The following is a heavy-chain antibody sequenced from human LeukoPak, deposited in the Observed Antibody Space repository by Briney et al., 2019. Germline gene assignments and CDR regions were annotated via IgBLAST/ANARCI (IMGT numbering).Heavy chain of an antibody. CDR2: IHTGGNT. J-gene: IGHJ6*03. CDR3: VRERAYYYYMDV. D-gene: IGHD6-25*01. V-gene: IGHV3-66*02. Sequence: GGSLRLSCAASGFSVSSSYMSWVRQAPGKGLEWVSVIHTGGNTYYADSVKGRFTISRDNSKNTMYLQMNSLRVFDTAVYFCVRERAYYYYMDVWGKGTTVTVSS. CDR1: GFSVSSSY.